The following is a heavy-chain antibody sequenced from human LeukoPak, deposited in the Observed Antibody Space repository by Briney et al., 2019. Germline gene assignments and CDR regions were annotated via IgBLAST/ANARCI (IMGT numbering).Heavy chain of an antibody. CDR3: ARGSLNYYYMDV. J-gene: IGHJ6*03. CDR1: GYTFTCYY. Sequence: ASVKVSCKASGYTFTCYYMHWVRQAPGQGLEWMGWINPNSGGTNYAQKFQGRVTMTRDTSISTAYMELSRLRSDDTAVYYCARGSLNYYYMDVWGKGTTVTISS. CDR2: INPNSGGT. V-gene: IGHV1-2*02.